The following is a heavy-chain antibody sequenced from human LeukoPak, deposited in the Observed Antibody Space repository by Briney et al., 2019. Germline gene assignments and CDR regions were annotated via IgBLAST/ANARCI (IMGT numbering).Heavy chain of an antibody. V-gene: IGHV3-7*01. CDR2: IKQDGSEK. Sequence: GGSLRLSCAASGFTFSSYWMSWVRQVPGKGLEWVANIKQDGSEKYYVDSVKGRFTISRDNAKNSLYLQMNSLRAEDTAVYYCARDFTAVAGTVDYWGQGTLVTVSS. D-gene: IGHD6-19*01. CDR1: GFTFSSYW. CDR3: ARDFTAVAGTVDY. J-gene: IGHJ4*02.